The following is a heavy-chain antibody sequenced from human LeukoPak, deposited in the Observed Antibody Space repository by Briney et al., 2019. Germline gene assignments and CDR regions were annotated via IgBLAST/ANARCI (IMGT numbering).Heavy chain of an antibody. V-gene: IGHV4-34*01. J-gene: IGHJ4*02. CDR1: GGSFSGYY. D-gene: IGHD6-13*01. CDR3: ARVFQQQLVQR. Sequence: PSETLSLTCAVYGGSFSGYYWSWIRQPPGKGLEWIGSIYHSGSTYYNPSLKSRVTISVDTSKNQFSLKLSSVTAADTAVYYCARVFQQQLVQRWGQGTLVTVSS. CDR2: IYHSGST.